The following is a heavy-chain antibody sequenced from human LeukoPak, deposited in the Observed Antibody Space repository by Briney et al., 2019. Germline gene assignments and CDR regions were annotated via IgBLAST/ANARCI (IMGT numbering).Heavy chain of an antibody. CDR3: ARGTLEHCSGASCYPLDS. CDR2: FTGSGGDT. CDR1: GFTFSNYA. J-gene: IGHJ5*01. V-gene: IGHV3-23*01. Sequence: GGSLRLSCAASGFTFSNYAMSWVRQPPGKGLECVSVFTGSGGDTYYTGSVNGRFTISRDNSKNTLYLQMNSLRAEDTAVYYCARGTLEHCSGASCYPLDSWGQGTLVTVSS. D-gene: IGHD2-15*01.